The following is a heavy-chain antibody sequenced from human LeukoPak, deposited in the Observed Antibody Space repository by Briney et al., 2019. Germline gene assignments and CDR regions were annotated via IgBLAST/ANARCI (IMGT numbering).Heavy chain of an antibody. V-gene: IGHV3-64*01. J-gene: IGHJ4*02. CDR1: GFTFSSYA. Sequence: GGSLRLSCAASGFTFSSYAMHWVRQAPGKGLEYVSAISSNGDSTYYANFVKGRFTISRDNSKNTLYLQMASLRGEGTAVYYCARAPREGFSGSYHDYWGQGTLVTVSS. D-gene: IGHD1-26*01. CDR2: ISSNGDST. CDR3: ARAPREGFSGSYHDY.